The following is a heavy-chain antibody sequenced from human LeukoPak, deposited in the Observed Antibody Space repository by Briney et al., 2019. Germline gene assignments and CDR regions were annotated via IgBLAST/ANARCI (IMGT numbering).Heavy chain of an antibody. CDR3: ATREYYDSWGYWSY. CDR1: GDSISNDNW. D-gene: IGHD3-22*01. V-gene: IGHV4-4*02. Sequence: SETLSLTCAVSGDSISNDNWWSWVRQSPGKGLEWIGEIYHRGINNSNPSLKSRVTISVDKSKNQISLKLSSVTAADTAVYYCATREYYDSWGYWSYWGQGTLVTVSS. CDR2: IYHRGIN. J-gene: IGHJ4*02.